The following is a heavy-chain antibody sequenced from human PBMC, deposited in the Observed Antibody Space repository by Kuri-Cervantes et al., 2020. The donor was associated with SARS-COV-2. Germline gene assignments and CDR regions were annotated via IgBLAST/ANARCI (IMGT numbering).Heavy chain of an antibody. V-gene: IGHV3-48*01. D-gene: IGHD5-18*01. CDR3: ARGGYSYGRTFDY. CDR1: GFTFSSYS. Sequence: ETLSLTCAASGFTFSSYSMNWVRQAPGKGLEWVSYISSSSSTIYYADSVKGRFTISRDNSKNTLYLQMNSLRAEDTAVYYCARGGYSYGRTFDYWGQGTLVTVSS. J-gene: IGHJ4*02. CDR2: ISSSSSTI.